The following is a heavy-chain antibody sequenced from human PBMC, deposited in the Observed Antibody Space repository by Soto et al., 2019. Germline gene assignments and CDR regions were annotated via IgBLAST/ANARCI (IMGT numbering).Heavy chain of an antibody. V-gene: IGHV1-18*01. Sequence: QVKLVQSGAEVKKPGASVKVSCKASGYTFTSYGISWVRQAPGQGLEWMGWISAYNGNTNYAQKLQGRVPMTTDTATSTAYMEPRSLRSDATAVYYGARDRGYSYGYLMEEFDYWGQGTLVTVSS. CDR3: ARDRGYSYGYLMEEFDY. CDR2: ISAYNGNT. J-gene: IGHJ4*02. CDR1: GYTFTSYG. D-gene: IGHD5-18*01.